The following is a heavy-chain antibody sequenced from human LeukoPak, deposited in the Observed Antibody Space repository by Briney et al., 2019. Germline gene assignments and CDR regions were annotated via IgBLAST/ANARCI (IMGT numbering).Heavy chain of an antibody. J-gene: IGHJ4*02. Sequence: ASVKVSCKSSGYTFLNHAMHWVRQAPGQRLEWMGGINAGNDNTKYSQKFQGRGTITTDEATSTAYMELSSLRSEDKAVYYCARGLHTEQQLAGFDYWGQGTLVTVSS. D-gene: IGHD6-13*01. CDR3: ARGLHTEQQLAGFDY. CDR1: GYTFLNHA. V-gene: IGHV1-3*01. CDR2: INAGNDNT.